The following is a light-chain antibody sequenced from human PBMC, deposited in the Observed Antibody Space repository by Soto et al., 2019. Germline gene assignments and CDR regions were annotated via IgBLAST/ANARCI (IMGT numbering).Light chain of an antibody. J-gene: IGKJ5*01. V-gene: IGKV3-11*01. Sequence: EVVLTQSPVTLSLSPGERATLSCRASQSFRGLLAWYQQKPGQAPRLLIYDAYNRATGIPPRFSGSGSGPDFTLTISSLEPEASAVYYCQQRHMWPITFGQGTRLEIK. CDR2: DAY. CDR3: QQRHMWPIT. CDR1: QSFRGL.